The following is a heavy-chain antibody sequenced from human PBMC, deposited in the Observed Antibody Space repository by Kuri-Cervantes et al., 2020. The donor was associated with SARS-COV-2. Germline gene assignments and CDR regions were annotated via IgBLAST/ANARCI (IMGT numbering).Heavy chain of an antibody. D-gene: IGHD1-26*01. CDR2: IYNSGST. Sequence: SETLSLTCTVSGGSISSYYWSWIRQPPGKGLEWIGYIYNSGSTNYNPSLKSRVTISVDTSKNQFSLKLSSVTAADTAVYHCARVSGSGSNWAWYFDLWDRGTLVTVSS. V-gene: IGHV4-59*01. CDR3: ARVSGSGSNWAWYFDL. J-gene: IGHJ2*01. CDR1: GGSISSYY.